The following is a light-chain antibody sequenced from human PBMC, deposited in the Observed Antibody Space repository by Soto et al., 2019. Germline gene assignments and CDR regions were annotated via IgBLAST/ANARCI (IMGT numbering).Light chain of an antibody. CDR3: KSYDSSLSGVV. CDR1: SSNIGAGYD. J-gene: IGLJ2*01. Sequence: QSVLTQPPSVSGAPGQRVTISCTGSSSNIGAGYDVHWYQQLPGTAPKLLIYGNSNRPSGVPDRFSGYKSGTSASLAITGLHSEDETDYSCKSYDSSLSGVVFGGGTQLTVL. CDR2: GNS. V-gene: IGLV1-40*01.